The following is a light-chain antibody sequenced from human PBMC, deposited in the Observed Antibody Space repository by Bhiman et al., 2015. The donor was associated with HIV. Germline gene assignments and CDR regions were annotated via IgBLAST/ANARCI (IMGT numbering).Light chain of an antibody. Sequence: QSVLTQPPSVSGAPGQTVTISCGGSYSNIGAPHYVHWYRQLPGAAPKLLVSDGFNGASGVSDRFSISASAASASLTISGLQAEDEADYYCSSYTSISTGVVFGGGTKLTVL. J-gene: IGLJ2*01. V-gene: IGLV1-40*01. CDR3: SSYTSISTGVV. CDR2: DGF. CDR1: YSNIGAPHY.